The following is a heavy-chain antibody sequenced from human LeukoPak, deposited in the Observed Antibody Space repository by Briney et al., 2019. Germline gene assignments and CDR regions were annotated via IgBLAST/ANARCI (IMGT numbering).Heavy chain of an antibody. CDR2: INPNSGGT. CDR1: GYIFTGYY. Sequence: ASVKVSCKASGYIFTGYYIHWVRQAPGQGLEWMGWINPNSGGTNYAQRFQGRVTMTRDTSISTAYMELSRLRSDDTAFYYCARAGVWDYNDSSGYHNGAFDIWGQGTMVTVSS. D-gene: IGHD3-22*01. CDR3: ARAGVWDYNDSSGYHNGAFDI. V-gene: IGHV1-2*02. J-gene: IGHJ3*02.